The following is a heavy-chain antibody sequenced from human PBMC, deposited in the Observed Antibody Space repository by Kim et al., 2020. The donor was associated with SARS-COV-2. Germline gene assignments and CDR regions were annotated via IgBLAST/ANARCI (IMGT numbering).Heavy chain of an antibody. CDR1: GYTFTGYY. CDR3: ASPEIVVVPAAKSNYYYYGMDV. CDR2: INPNSGGT. V-gene: IGHV1-2*02. Sequence: ASVKVSCKASGYTFTGYYMHWVRQAPGQGLEWMGWINPNSGGTNYAQKFQGRVTMTRDTSISTAYMELSRLRSDDTAVYYCASPEIVVVPAAKSNYYYYGMDVWGQGTTVTVSS. D-gene: IGHD2-2*01. J-gene: IGHJ6*02.